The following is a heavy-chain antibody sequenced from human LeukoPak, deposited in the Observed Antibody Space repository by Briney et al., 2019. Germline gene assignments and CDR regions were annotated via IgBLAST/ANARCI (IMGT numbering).Heavy chain of an antibody. CDR3: ARGPPYSGSSR. CDR2: INHSGST. D-gene: IGHD1-26*01. Sequence: SETLSLTCAVYGGSFSGYYWSWIRQPPGEGLEWIGEINHSGSTNYNPPLKSRVTISVDTSKNQFSLKLSSVTAADTAVYYCARGPPYSGSSRWGQGTLVTVSS. J-gene: IGHJ4*02. CDR1: GGSFSGYY. V-gene: IGHV4-34*01.